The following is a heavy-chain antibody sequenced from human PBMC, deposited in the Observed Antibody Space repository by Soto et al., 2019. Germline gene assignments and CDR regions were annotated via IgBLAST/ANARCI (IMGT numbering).Heavy chain of an antibody. Sequence: QVQLQESGPGLVKPSETLSLTCTVSGGSISSYYWSWIRQPPGKGLEWIGYIYYSGSTNYNPSLNRPVTISVDTSKNQFSLKLSSVTAADTAVYYSARRYGASFDYWGQGTLVTVSS. D-gene: IGHD4-17*01. J-gene: IGHJ4*02. CDR3: ARRYGASFDY. V-gene: IGHV4-59*13. CDR2: IYYSGST. CDR1: GGSISSYY.